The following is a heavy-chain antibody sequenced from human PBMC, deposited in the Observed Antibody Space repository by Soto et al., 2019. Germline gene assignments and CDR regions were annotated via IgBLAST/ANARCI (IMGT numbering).Heavy chain of an antibody. CDR3: ARIKWGLNYYNGMDV. Sequence: ASVKVSCKPSGYSFSDYFTQWVRQAPGQGLEWVAWINPKTAATNYAKKFQGRVSLTWDTSSTTAYMELTRLGPDDTAVYYCARIKWGLNYYNGMDVWGQGTTVTVSS. CDR2: INPKTAAT. V-gene: IGHV1-2*02. D-gene: IGHD1-26*01. CDR1: GYSFSDYF. J-gene: IGHJ6*02.